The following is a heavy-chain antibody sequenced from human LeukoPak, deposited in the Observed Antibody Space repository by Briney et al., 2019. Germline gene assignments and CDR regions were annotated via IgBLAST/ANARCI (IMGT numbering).Heavy chain of an antibody. Sequence: GGSLRLSCAASGFTFSSYSMNWVRRAPGKGLEWVSYISSSSSTIYYADSVKGRFTISRDNAKNSLYLQMDSLRAEDTGVYYCARSNQADDYWGQGTLVTVSS. V-gene: IGHV3-48*01. CDR2: ISSSSSTI. J-gene: IGHJ4*02. D-gene: IGHD1-14*01. CDR1: GFTFSSYS. CDR3: ARSNQADDY.